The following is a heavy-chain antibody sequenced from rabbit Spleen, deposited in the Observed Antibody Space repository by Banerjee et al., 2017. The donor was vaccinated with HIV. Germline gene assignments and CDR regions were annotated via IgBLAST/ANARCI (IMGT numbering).Heavy chain of an antibody. V-gene: IGHV1S40*01. CDR1: GFDLNNYNY. Sequence: SLEESGGGLVKPEGSLTLTCKTSGFDLNNYNYICWVRQAPGKGLEWIACIGAGSSGYIWYARWAKGRFTISKTSSTTVTLQMTSLTAADTATYFCATGPAGGGFSAFAIYLGLWGPGTLVTVS. CDR3: ATGPAGGGFSAFAIYLGL. CDR2: IGAGSSGYI. J-gene: IGHJ4*01. D-gene: IGHD8-1*01.